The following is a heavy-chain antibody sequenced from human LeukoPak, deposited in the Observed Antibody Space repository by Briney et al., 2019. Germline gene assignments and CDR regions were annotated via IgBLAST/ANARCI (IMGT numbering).Heavy chain of an antibody. CDR2: INPNSGGT. CDR3: ASLIVVVPTAILGTPIDAFDI. Sequence: GASVKVSCXASGYTFTGYYMHWVRPAPGQGLEWMGWINPNSGGTNYAQKFQGRVTMTRDTSISTAYMELSRLRSDDTAVYYCASLIVVVPTAILGTPIDAFDIWGQGTMVTVSS. J-gene: IGHJ3*02. D-gene: IGHD2-2*02. CDR1: GYTFTGYY. V-gene: IGHV1-2*02.